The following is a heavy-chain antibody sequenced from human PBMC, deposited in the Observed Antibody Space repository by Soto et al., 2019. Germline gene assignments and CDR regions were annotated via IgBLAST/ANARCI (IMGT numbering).Heavy chain of an antibody. Sequence: SVKVSCKASGGTFSSYAISWVRQAPGQGLEWMGGIIPIFGTANYAQKFQGRVTITADKSTSTAYMELSSLRSEDTAVYYCASGMATIGKLDYWGQGTLVTVYS. CDR2: IIPIFGTA. CDR1: GGTFSSYA. V-gene: IGHV1-69*06. CDR3: ASGMATIGKLDY. J-gene: IGHJ4*02. D-gene: IGHD5-12*01.